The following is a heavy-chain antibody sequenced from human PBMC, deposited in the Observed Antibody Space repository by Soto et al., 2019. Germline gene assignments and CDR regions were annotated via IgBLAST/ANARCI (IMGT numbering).Heavy chain of an antibody. Sequence: EVQLVQSRGDLVQPGGSLRLSCAASGFPFSTSWMDWVRQAPGKGPEWVANINQDGSQTNYVASVRGRFTVSRDNAENSLYLQMNSLKVEDTAVYYCSRSLNYWGQGVLVSVS. CDR2: INQDGSQT. J-gene: IGHJ4*02. CDR3: SRSLNY. CDR1: GFPFSTSW. V-gene: IGHV3-7*01.